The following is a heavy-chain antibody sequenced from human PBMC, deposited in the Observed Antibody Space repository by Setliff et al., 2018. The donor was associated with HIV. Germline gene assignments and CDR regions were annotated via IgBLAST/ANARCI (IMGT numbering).Heavy chain of an antibody. CDR1: RTTFSGYG. CDR2: ISFDGSSK. CDR3: ASIELAAMVPVDY. V-gene: IGHV3-33*08. Sequence: GGSLRLSCRGFRTTFSGYGLNWVRQAPGKGLEWVAVISFDGSSKYYADSVKGRFTISRDNAKNSLFLQMNSLRAEDTAVYYCASIELAAMVPVDYWGQGTLVTVSS. J-gene: IGHJ4*02. D-gene: IGHD5-18*01.